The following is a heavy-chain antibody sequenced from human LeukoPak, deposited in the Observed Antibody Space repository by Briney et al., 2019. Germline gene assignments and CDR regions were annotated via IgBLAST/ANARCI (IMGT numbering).Heavy chain of an antibody. D-gene: IGHD2/OR15-2a*01. V-gene: IGHV3-23*01. Sequence: PGGSLRLSCAASGFTFSNYAMSWVRQAPGKGLEWVSGISGSGSNTNYAHSVNGRFTISRDNSKNTLYVQMNSLRAEDTAIYYCAKDRGAYFFDYWGQGTLVTVSS. CDR2: ISGSGSNT. CDR3: AKDRGAYFFDY. J-gene: IGHJ4*02. CDR1: GFTFSNYA.